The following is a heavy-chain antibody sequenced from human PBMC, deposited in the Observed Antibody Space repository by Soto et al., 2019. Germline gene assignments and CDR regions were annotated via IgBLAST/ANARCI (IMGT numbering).Heavy chain of an antibody. J-gene: IGHJ4*02. Sequence: QVRVVQSGAEVRKPGSSVKVSCTASGDPSSYSAIGWLRQAPGQGLEWMGGINPNFGSAIYAQKFQGRTTITAHYMELNDLRSEDTAIYFCATYYTAVAYFEHWGQGTLVTVSS. D-gene: IGHD5-18*01. CDR1: GDPSSYSA. CDR2: INPNFGSA. CDR3: ATYYTAVAYFEH. V-gene: IGHV1-69*01.